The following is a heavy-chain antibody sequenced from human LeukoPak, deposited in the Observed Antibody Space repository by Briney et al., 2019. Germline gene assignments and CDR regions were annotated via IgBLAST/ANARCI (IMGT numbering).Heavy chain of an antibody. J-gene: IGHJ5*02. D-gene: IGHD2-21*02. V-gene: IGHV5-51*01. CDR1: GYDFSTYW. Sequence: GESLKISCKASGYDFSTYWIGWVRQIPGKGLEWMGTIYPADSETRYSPSFRGQVTISADRSISTAYLQWSSLKASDTAIYFCARRAYCAGDCPNWFDPWGQGTLVTVSS. CDR2: IYPADSET. CDR3: ARRAYCAGDCPNWFDP.